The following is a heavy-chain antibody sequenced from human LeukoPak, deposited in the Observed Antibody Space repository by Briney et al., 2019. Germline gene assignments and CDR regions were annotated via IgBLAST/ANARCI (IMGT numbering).Heavy chain of an antibody. CDR1: GYTLTDYY. D-gene: IGHD3-10*01. Sequence: ASVKVSCKASGYTLTDYYIHWVRQAPGQGLEWMGWINPNTGGTNSAQKFQGRVTMTRDTSISTAYMELNGLRSDDTAVYYCAREESLISGYYYYYYMDVWGKGTTVTISS. CDR3: AREESLISGYYYYYYMDV. V-gene: IGHV1-2*02. CDR2: INPNTGGT. J-gene: IGHJ6*03.